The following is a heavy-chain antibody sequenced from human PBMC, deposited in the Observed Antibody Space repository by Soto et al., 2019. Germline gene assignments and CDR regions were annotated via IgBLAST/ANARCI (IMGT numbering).Heavy chain of an antibody. V-gene: IGHV1-3*01. CDR3: ARSGYKYGPFDY. Sequence: ASVKVSCKASGYTFTSYAMHWVRQAPGQRLEWMGWINAGNGNTKYSQKFQGRVTITRDTSASTAYMELSSLRSEDTAVYYCARSGYKYGPFDYWGQGTLVTVSS. CDR2: INAGNGNT. CDR1: GYTFTSYA. J-gene: IGHJ4*02. D-gene: IGHD5-18*01.